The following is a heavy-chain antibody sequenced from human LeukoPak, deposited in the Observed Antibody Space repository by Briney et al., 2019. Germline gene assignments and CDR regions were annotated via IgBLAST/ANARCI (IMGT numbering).Heavy chain of an antibody. CDR3: AKTRSTNPDDAFDI. D-gene: IGHD5/OR15-5a*01. CDR2: LYTDGKT. Sequence: PGGSLRLSCAASGFTVSRKYMAWVRQAPGKGLEWVSTLYTDGKTYYTDSVEGRFTISRDEFQNTLDLQMNSLRAEDTAVYYCAKTRSTNPDDAFDIWGHGTLVTVSS. V-gene: IGHV3-53*01. J-gene: IGHJ3*02. CDR1: GFTVSRKY.